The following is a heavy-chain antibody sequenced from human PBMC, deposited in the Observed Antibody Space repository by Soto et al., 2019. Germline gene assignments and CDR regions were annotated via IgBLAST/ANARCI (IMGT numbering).Heavy chain of an antibody. CDR1: GFTVSDSA. CDR2: IVVGNGNT. Sequence: SVKVSCKASGFTVSDSAVQWVRQARGQPLEWIGYIVVGNGNTNFAQRFQERVTFSSDKSRGTAYMELRSLRSEDTAVYYCAKDSVAGDSRWFFWGQGTTVTVSS. J-gene: IGHJ6*02. CDR3: AKDSVAGDSRWFF. D-gene: IGHD6-19*01. V-gene: IGHV1-58*01.